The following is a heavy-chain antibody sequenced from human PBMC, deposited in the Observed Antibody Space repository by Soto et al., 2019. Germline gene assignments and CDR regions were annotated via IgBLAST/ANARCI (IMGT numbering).Heavy chain of an antibody. Sequence: SETLSLTCTVYGGSFSGYYWTWIRQPPGTGLEWIGEINHSGSTNYNPSLKSRVTISVDTSKNQFSLKLTSVTAADTAVYYCTRDGAVVTRRGPYYYYGMDVWGPGTTVTVS. CDR1: GGSFSGYY. D-gene: IGHD2-21*02. CDR3: TRDGAVVTRRGPYYYYGMDV. J-gene: IGHJ6*02. V-gene: IGHV4-34*01. CDR2: INHSGST.